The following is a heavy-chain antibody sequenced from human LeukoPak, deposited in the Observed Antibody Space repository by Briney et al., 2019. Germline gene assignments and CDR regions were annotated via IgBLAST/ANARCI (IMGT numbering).Heavy chain of an antibody. Sequence: GGSLRLSCAGSGFTFSNHWMSWVRQAPGKGLEWVANIKQDGSEKYYVDSLKGRFTISRDNAKNSLYLQMNSLRAEDTAVYYCARIAAAGFDCWGQGTLVTVSS. D-gene: IGHD6-13*01. V-gene: IGHV3-7*03. J-gene: IGHJ5*01. CDR3: ARIAAAGFDC. CDR1: GFTFSNHW. CDR2: IKQDGSEK.